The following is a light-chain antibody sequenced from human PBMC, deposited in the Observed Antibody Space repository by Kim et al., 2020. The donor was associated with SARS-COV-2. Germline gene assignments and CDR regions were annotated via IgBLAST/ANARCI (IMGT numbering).Light chain of an antibody. CDR3: QQLNSDPYT. CDR1: QDISSN. Sequence: IQLTQSPSSLSASVGDRVTITCRASQDISSNLDWYQQTQGKAPKLLIYAASTLQSGVPSRFSGSESGTDFTLTISSLQPEDFATYYCQQLNSDPYTFGQGTKLEI. CDR2: AAS. J-gene: IGKJ2*01. V-gene: IGKV1-9*01.